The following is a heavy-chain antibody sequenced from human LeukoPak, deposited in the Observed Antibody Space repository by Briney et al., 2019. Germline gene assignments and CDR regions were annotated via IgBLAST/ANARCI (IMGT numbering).Heavy chain of an antibody. CDR1: GFTFSSYA. J-gene: IGHJ4*02. V-gene: IGHV3-23*01. CDR2: ISSSGGST. Sequence: GGSLRLSCAASGFTFSSYAMSWVRQAPGKGLEWVSAISSSGGSTYYADSVKGRFTISRDNSKNTLYLQMNSLRAEDTAVYYCAKDLGRITMIVVVISAFDYWGQGTLVTVSS. CDR3: AKDLGRITMIVVVISAFDY. D-gene: IGHD3-22*01.